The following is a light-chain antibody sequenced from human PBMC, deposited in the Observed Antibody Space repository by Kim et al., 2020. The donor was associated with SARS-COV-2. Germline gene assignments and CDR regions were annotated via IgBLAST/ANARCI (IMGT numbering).Light chain of an antibody. CDR2: VNSAGSH. CDR3: QTWGTATVV. CDR1: SGHSNYA. V-gene: IGLV4-69*01. Sequence: SVKFTCTRSSGHSNYAIAWHQQQPEKGPRFLMKVNSAGSHTKGDGIPDRFSGSSSGAERYLIISSLQSEDEADYYCQTWGTATVVFGGGTQLTVL. J-gene: IGLJ2*01.